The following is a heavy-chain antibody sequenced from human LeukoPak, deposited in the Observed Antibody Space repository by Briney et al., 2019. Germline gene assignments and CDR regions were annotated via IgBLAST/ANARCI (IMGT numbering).Heavy chain of an antibody. D-gene: IGHD3-22*01. CDR1: GGSFSGYY. J-gene: IGHJ5*02. CDR2: INHSGST. CDR3: ASARAENDSSGYQNWFDP. V-gene: IGHV4-34*01. Sequence: SETLSLTCAVYGGSFSGYYWSWIRQPPGKGLEWIGEINHSGSTNYNPSLKSRVTISVDTSKNQFSPKLSSVTAADTAVYYCASARAENDSSGYQNWFDPWGQGTLVTVSS.